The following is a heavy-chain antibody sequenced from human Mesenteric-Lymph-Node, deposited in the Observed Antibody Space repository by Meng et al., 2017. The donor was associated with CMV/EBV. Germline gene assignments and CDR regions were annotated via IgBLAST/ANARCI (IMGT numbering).Heavy chain of an antibody. J-gene: IGHJ2*01. D-gene: IGHD3-16*01. CDR2: IYNNGYT. CDR3: ARGALGSFDL. CDR1: GSSVSRDRYH. Sequence: LTCTVSGSSVSRDRYHWTWIRQHRGKGMECLGYIYNNGYTNYNPSLKSRVTISVDTSRNQFSLKLTSMTAADTAVYYCARGALGSFDLWGRGTLVTVSS. V-gene: IGHV4-61*01.